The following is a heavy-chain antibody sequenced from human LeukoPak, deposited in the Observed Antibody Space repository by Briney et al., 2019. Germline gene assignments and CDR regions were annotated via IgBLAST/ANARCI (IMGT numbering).Heavy chain of an antibody. CDR3: ASGYSGHGGYYYMDV. D-gene: IGHD5-12*01. V-gene: IGHV3-21*01. Sequence: GGSLRLSCAASGFTFSSYSMNWVRQAPGKGLEWVSSISSSSSYIYYADSVKGRFTISRDNAKNSLYLQMNSLRAEDTAVYYCASGYSGHGGYYYMDVWGKGTTVTVSS. J-gene: IGHJ6*03. CDR1: GFTFSSYS. CDR2: ISSSSSYI.